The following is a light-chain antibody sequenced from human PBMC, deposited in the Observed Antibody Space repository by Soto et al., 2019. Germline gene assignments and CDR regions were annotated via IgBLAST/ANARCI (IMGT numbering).Light chain of an antibody. CDR2: EVN. J-gene: IGLJ2*01. CDR3: SSYAVSDSLV. Sequence: QSALTQPPSASGSPGQSVTISCTGTSSDVGGYDYVSWYQQHPGKVPKLMIYEVNKRPSGVPDRFSGSKSGNTASLTVSGLQTEDEADYYCSSYAVSDSLVFGGGTNLTVL. CDR1: SSDVGGYDY. V-gene: IGLV2-8*01.